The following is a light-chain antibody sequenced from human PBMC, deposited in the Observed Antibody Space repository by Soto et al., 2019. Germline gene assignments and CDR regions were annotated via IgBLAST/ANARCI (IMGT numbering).Light chain of an antibody. V-gene: IGKV1-39*01. Sequence: IQMTQSSSSLPASVGDRVTVTCRASQSIRGYLNWYQHKPGKAPKLLIYGASSLQSGVPSRFSGSGSGTDFTLTISSLQPEDFATYYCQQSYITPLTFGQGTKVDI. CDR3: QQSYITPLT. CDR2: GAS. J-gene: IGKJ1*01. CDR1: QSIRGY.